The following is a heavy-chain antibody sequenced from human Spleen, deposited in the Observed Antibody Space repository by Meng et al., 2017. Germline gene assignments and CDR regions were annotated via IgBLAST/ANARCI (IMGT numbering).Heavy chain of an antibody. Sequence: GESLKISCAPSGFTVSNNYMTWVRQAPGKGLEWVSVVYTDGRTYNADSVKGRFTISRDMSKNTLYLQMNNLRAEDTAVYYCARERLYGSGSYAFDVWGQGTMVTVSS. CDR2: VYTDGRT. CDR1: GFTVSNNY. CDR3: ARERLYGSGSYAFDV. J-gene: IGHJ3*01. V-gene: IGHV3-66*02. D-gene: IGHD3-10*01.